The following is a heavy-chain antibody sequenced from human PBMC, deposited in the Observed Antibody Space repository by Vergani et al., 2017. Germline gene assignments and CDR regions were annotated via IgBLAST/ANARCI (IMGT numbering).Heavy chain of an antibody. CDR2: ISSSSSTI. J-gene: IGHJ6*03. D-gene: IGHD3-16*01. Sequence: EVQLVESGGGLVQPGGSLRLSCAASGFTFSSYSMNWVRQAPGKGLEWVSYISSSSSTIYYADSVKGRFTISRDNSKNTLYLQMNSLRAEDTAVYYCARGVGAYSDMDVWGKGTTVTVSS. CDR3: ARGVGAYSDMDV. CDR1: GFTFSSYS. V-gene: IGHV3-48*01.